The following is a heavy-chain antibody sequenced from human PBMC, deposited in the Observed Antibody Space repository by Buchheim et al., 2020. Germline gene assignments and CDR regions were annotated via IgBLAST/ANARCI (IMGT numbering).Heavy chain of an antibody. CDR1: GFTFSSYG. J-gene: IGHJ6*02. D-gene: IGHD2-15*01. V-gene: IGHV3-33*01. CDR2: IWYDGSTT. Sequence: QVQLVESGGGVVQPGRSLRLSCAASGFTFSSYGMHWVRQAPGKGLEWVAVIWYDGSTTYYADSVKGRFTISRDNSKNTLYLQMNSLRAEDTAVYYCAREGWRKYCMDVWGHGTT. CDR3: AREGWRKYCMDV.